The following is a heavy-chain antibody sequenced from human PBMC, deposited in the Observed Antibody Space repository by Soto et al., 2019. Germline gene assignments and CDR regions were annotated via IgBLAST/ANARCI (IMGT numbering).Heavy chain of an antibody. V-gene: IGHV3-23*01. CDR2: ISESGGST. D-gene: IGHD6-13*01. J-gene: IGHJ6*02. CDR1: GFPFDDYG. CDR3: ASAAAGTTVYYYYYGMDV. Sequence: GGSLRLSCAASGFPFDDYGMTWVRQAPGKGLEWVSTISESGGSTYYADSVKGRFTISRDNSKNSLYLQMNSLRAEDTAVYYCASAAAGTTVYYYYYGMDVWGQGTTVTVSS.